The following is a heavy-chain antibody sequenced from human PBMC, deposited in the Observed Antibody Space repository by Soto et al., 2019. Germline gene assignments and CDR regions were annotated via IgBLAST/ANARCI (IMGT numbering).Heavy chain of an antibody. J-gene: IGHJ4*02. CDR1: GFTFSRNG. CDR3: AKNGLSDSPSAIDS. Sequence: PGGSLRLSCATSGFTFSRNGMSWVRQAPGKGLDWVSGISGTGRNTYYADSVKGRFTISRDNSKNTLFLQMNSLRVEDTAVYYCAKNGLSDSPSAIDSWGQRTLVTVSS. CDR2: ISGTGRNT. V-gene: IGHV3-23*01. D-gene: IGHD2-8*01.